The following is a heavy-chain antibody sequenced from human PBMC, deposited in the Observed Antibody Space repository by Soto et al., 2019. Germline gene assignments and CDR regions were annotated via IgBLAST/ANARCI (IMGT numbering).Heavy chain of an antibody. J-gene: IGHJ4*02. CDR1: GHTFTSYG. D-gene: IGHD6-6*01. CDR2: ISAYNGNT. V-gene: IGHV1-18*01. CDR3: ARGGRIAARPPAGTHY. Sequence: EASVKVSCKASGHTFTSYGISWVRQAPGQGLEWVGWISAYNGNTNYAQKLQGRVTMTTDTSTSAAYMELRSLRSDDTAVYYCARGGRIAARPPAGTHYWGQGTLVTVSS.